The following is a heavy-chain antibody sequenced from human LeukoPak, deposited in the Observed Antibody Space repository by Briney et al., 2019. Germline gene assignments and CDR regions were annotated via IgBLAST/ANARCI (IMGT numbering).Heavy chain of an antibody. CDR3: ARERKGYRPPDSSGQYYFDY. D-gene: IGHD3-22*01. V-gene: IGHV4-34*01. CDR2: INHSGST. J-gene: IGHJ4*02. CDR1: GGSISSYY. Sequence: PSETLSLTCTVSGGSISSYYWSWIRQPPGKGLEWIGEINHSGSTNYNPSLKSRVTISVDTSKNQFSLKLSSVTAADTAVYYCARERKGYRPPDSSGQYYFDYWGQGTLVTVSS.